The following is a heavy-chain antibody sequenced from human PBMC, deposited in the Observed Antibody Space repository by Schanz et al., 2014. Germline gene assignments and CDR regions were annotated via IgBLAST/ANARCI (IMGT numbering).Heavy chain of an antibody. Sequence: QVQLVQSGAEVKKPGASVKVSCKASGYTFTSYGNNWVRQAPGQGLEWMGWISAYNGNTNYAQKFQGRVTITADKSTFTAYMDVSSLRSEDTAVYYCASSGAGYSSSWDFDYWGQGTLVTVSS. CDR3: ASSGAGYSSSWDFDY. CDR2: ISAYNGNT. CDR1: GYTFTSYG. D-gene: IGHD6-13*01. J-gene: IGHJ4*02. V-gene: IGHV1-18*01.